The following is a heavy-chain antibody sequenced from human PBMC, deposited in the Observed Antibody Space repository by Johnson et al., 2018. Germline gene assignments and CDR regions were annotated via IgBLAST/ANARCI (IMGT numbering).Heavy chain of an antibody. V-gene: IGHV3-7*01. J-gene: IGHJ4*02. Sequence: VQLQESGGGLVQPGESLRLSCAASGFTFSDYWMSWVRQTPKKGLEWVANINKDGTDIYYVDSVEGRFTVSRDNAKNSLYLQMKSLRSEDTAVYFCARDSGDRTVDYWGQGILVTVSS. D-gene: IGHD1-1*01. CDR2: INKDGTDI. CDR3: ARDSGDRTVDY. CDR1: GFTFSDYW.